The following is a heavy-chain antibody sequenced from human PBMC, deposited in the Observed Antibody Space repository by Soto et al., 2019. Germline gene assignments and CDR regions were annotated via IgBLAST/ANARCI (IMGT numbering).Heavy chain of an antibody. CDR1: GFTFSNYA. J-gene: IGHJ5*01. D-gene: IGHD3-16*01. V-gene: IGHV3-23*01. CDR3: APWGGSRSPYASSTGRYDS. Sequence: EVKLLESGGGLVQPGGSLRLSCAGSGFTFSNYAITWVRQAPWKGLEWVAVISRSGSGTYYADAVKGRFTISRDNSKNTMYRPMTSLRAENTALYHCAPWGGSRSPYASSTGRYDSWGQGTRVTVS. CDR2: ISRSGSGT.